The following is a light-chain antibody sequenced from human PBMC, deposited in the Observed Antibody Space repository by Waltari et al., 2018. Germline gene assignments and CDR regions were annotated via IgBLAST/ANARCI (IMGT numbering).Light chain of an antibody. CDR3: LSRDTTSTRV. V-gene: IGLV3-19*01. J-gene: IGLJ3*02. CDR2: GQD. Sequence: SSELTQDPAVSVALGQTVSITCQVDSLRSYYASWYQQRPGQAPILILYGQDNRPSGIPYRFSGSTSGNTASLTITGAQAEDEADYYCLSRDTTSTRVFGGGTRLTV. CDR1: SLRSYY.